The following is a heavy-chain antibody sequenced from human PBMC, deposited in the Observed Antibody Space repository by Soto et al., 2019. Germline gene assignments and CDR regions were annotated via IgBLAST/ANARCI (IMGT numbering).Heavy chain of an antibody. V-gene: IGHV4-30-2*01. CDR1: GGSMSRGGYS. J-gene: IGHJ3*02. D-gene: IGHD3-16*01. CDR3: AREGMITFGGVPRGNAFDI. CDR2: IYHSGST. Sequence: PSESLSLTSGVSGGSMSRGGYSWSRIRQPPGKGLEWVGYIYHSGSTYYNPSLKSRVTISVDRSKNQFSLKLSAVTAADTAVYYCAREGMITFGGVPRGNAFDIWGHGTMVT.